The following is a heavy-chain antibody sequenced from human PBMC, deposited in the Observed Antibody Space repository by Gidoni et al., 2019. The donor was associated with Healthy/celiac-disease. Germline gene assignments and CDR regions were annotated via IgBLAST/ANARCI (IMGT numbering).Heavy chain of an antibody. D-gene: IGHD3-22*01. Sequence: QVQLVESGGGVVQPGRSLRLSCSASGFTFSSFSMPWVRQAPGKGLEWVAVISYDGSNKYYADSVKGRFTISRDNSKNTLYLQMNSLRAEDTAVYYCARANYYDSSGYSDRLYNWFDPWGQGTLVTVSS. V-gene: IGHV3-30-3*01. CDR3: ARANYYDSSGYSDRLYNWFDP. CDR1: GFTFSSFS. J-gene: IGHJ5*02. CDR2: ISYDGSNK.